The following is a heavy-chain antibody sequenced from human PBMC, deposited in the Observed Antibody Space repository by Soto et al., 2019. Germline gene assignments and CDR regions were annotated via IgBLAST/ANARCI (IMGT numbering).Heavy chain of an antibody. Sequence: PGGSLRLSCAASGFTFSNFAMTWVRQAPGKGLQWVSIVSGRGDITYYADSVKGRFTVSRDNSKNTLYLQMSSLRAEDTAIYYCAKTQGFIRDNWFDPWGQGTLVTVSS. CDR3: AKTQGFIRDNWFDP. J-gene: IGHJ5*02. CDR1: GFTFSNFA. D-gene: IGHD3-10*01. CDR2: VSGRGDIT. V-gene: IGHV3-23*01.